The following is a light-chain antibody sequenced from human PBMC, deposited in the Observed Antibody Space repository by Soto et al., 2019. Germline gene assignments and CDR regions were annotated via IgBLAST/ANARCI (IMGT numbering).Light chain of an antibody. V-gene: IGKV1-5*03. CDR2: KAS. CDR1: QSISTW. Sequence: DIQMTQSPSTLSASVGDRVTITCRASQSISTWVTWYQQKPGKAPKVLIYKASTLESWVPSRFSGSGSGTEFTLTISDLQPDDFASYYCQQYNNDPWTFGQGTNVDIK. CDR3: QQYNNDPWT. J-gene: IGKJ1*01.